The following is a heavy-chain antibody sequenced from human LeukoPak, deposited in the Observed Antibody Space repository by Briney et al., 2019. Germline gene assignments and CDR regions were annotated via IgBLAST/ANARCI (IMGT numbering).Heavy chain of an antibody. D-gene: IGHD3-22*01. CDR3: ARDRGYDSSGYEDY. J-gene: IGHJ4*02. Sequence: SETLSLTCVVSAGSISSYSWSWIRQPPGKGLEWIGYIYYSGTTDYNPSLKSRVTMSVDTSNNQFSLRLTSVTAADTAVYYCARDRGYDSSGYEDYWGQGTLVTVSS. CDR1: AGSISSYS. CDR2: IYYSGTT. V-gene: IGHV4-59*01.